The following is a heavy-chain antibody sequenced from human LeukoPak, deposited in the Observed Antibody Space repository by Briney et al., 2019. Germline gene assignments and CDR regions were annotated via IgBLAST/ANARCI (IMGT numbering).Heavy chain of an antibody. J-gene: IGHJ5*02. CDR1: GFTFNNHP. CDR2: LASDGSNK. D-gene: IGHD2/OR15-2a*01. Sequence: GGSLRLSCAASGFTFNNHPLHWVRQAPGKGLEWVAVLASDGSNKYYAGSVKGRFTISRDTSKNTLYLQMNSLRPEDTAVYYCARGPGRSDGILDFSTTSSKAGVSWGQGTLVTVSS. CDR3: ARGPGRSDGILDFSTTSSKAGVS. V-gene: IGHV3-30*04.